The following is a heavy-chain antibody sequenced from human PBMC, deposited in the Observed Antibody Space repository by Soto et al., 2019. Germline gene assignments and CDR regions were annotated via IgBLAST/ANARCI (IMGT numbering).Heavy chain of an antibody. CDR3: TRDLLAFCCVIVRAEYDLFYF. J-gene: IGHJ4*02. CDR2: IRSKAYGGTT. D-gene: IGHD3-16*02. CDR1: GFTFGDYA. V-gene: IGHV3-49*03. Sequence: GGSLRLSCTASGFTFGDYAMGWFRQAPGKGLEWVGFIRSKAYGGTTEYAASVKGRFTISRDDSKSIAYLQMNSLKTEDTAVYYCTRDLLAFCCVIVRAEYDLFYFWGQGTLVPVSA.